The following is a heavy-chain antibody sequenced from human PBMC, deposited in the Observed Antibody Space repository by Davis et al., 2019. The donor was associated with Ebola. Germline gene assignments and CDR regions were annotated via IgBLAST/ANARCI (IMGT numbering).Heavy chain of an antibody. CDR1: GFTFSGSA. CDR3: TSGITGTRGDY. D-gene: IGHD1-20*01. Sequence: PGGSLRLSCAASGFTFSGSAMHWVRQASGKGLEWVGRIRSKANSYATAYAASVKGRFTISRDDSKNTAYLQMNSLKTEDTAVYYCTSGITGTRGDYWGQEPWSPSPQ. V-gene: IGHV3-73*01. J-gene: IGHJ4*01. CDR2: IRSKANSYAT.